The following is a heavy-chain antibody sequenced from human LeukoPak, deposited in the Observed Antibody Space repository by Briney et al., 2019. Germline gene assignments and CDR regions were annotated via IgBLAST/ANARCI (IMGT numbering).Heavy chain of an antibody. V-gene: IGHV3-23*01. J-gene: IGHJ4*02. CDR1: GFIFSNYA. Sequence: GASLRLSCAASGFIFSNYAMYWVRQAPGKWLEWVSAISGRSDNTYYADSVKGRFTLSRDSSKNTLYLQMNSLRADDTAVYYCAKWGDYDVLTGYYVSDFWGQGTLVTVSS. CDR2: ISGRSDNT. CDR3: AKWGDYDVLTGYYVSDF. D-gene: IGHD3-9*01.